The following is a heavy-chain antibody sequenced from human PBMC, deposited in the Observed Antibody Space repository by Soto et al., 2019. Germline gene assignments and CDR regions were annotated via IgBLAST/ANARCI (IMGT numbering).Heavy chain of an antibody. CDR1: GFTFSSYG. J-gene: IGHJ6*02. CDR2: ISYDGSNK. V-gene: IGHV3-30*18. CDR3: AKDRHSSSWYPPSYYYGMDV. D-gene: IGHD6-13*01. Sequence: QVQLVESGGGVVQPGRSLRLSCAASGFTFSSYGMHWVRQAPGKGLEWVAVISYDGSNKYYADSVKGRFTISRDNSKNTLYLQMNSLRAEDTAVYYCAKDRHSSSWYPPSYYYGMDVWGQGTTVTVSS.